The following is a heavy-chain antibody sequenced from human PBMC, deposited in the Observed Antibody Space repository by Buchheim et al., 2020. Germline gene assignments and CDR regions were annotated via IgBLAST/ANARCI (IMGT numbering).Heavy chain of an antibody. Sequence: QVQLQESGPGLVKPSETLSLTCTVSGGSISSYYWSWIRQPPGKGLEWIGYIYYSGSTNYNPSLKSRVTISVDTSKNQFSLKLSSVTAADTAVYYCARVTAEYYDFWSGYYHYFDYWGQGT. CDR1: GGSISSYY. V-gene: IGHV4-59*01. CDR2: IYYSGST. J-gene: IGHJ4*02. CDR3: ARVTAEYYDFWSGYYHYFDY. D-gene: IGHD3-3*01.